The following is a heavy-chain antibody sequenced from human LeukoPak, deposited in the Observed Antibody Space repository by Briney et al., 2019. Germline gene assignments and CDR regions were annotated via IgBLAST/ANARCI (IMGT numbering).Heavy chain of an antibody. D-gene: IGHD3-22*01. CDR1: GGSISSYY. V-gene: IGHV4-4*09. CDR2: IYTSGST. J-gene: IGHJ5*02. Sequence: SETLSLTCTVSGGSISSYYWSWIRQPPGKGLEWIGYIYTSGSTNYNPSLKSRVTISVDTSKNQFSLKLSSVTAADTAVYYCARHGITYYYDSSGYNWFDPWGQGTLVTVSS. CDR3: ARHGITYYYDSSGYNWFDP.